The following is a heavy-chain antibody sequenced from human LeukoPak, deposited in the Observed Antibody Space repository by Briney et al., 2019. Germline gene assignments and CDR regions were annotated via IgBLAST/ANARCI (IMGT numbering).Heavy chain of an antibody. Sequence: SETLSLTCNVSGGSIGSSTYYWGWIRQPPGKGLEWIENIYYSGSTYYNPSLKSRLTISVDTSQGQFSLRLSSVTAADTGLYYCTRGSYDVLTGYSTLGEYWGQGALVTVSS. CDR3: TRGSYDVLTGYSTLGEY. D-gene: IGHD3-9*01. CDR1: GGSIGSSTYY. V-gene: IGHV4-39*01. J-gene: IGHJ4*02. CDR2: IYYSGST.